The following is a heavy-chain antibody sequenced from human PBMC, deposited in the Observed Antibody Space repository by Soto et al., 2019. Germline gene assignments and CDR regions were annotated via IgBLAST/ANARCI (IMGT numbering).Heavy chain of an antibody. Sequence: EVQLLESGGGLVQPGGSLRLSCAASGFTFSSYAMRWVRQAPGKGLEWVSAISGSGGSTYYADSVKGRFTISRDNSKNTPYLQMTSRRAEDTAVYYCAYSSTPFDYWRQGTLVTVSS. V-gene: IGHV3-23*01. D-gene: IGHD6-13*01. CDR3: AYSSTPFDY. CDR1: GFTFSSYA. CDR2: ISGSGGST. J-gene: IGHJ4*02.